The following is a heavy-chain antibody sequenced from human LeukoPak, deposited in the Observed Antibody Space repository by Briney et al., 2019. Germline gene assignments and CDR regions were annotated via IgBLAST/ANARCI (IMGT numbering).Heavy chain of an antibody. J-gene: IGHJ4*02. CDR1: GFTFSSYE. CDR2: ISSSGSTI. CDR3: ARWRGSTSERSDY. D-gene: IGHD2-2*01. Sequence: GGSLRLSCAASGFTFSSYEMNWVRQAPGKGLEWVSYISSSGSTIYYADSVKGRFTISRDNAKNSLYLQMNSLRAEDTATYYCARWRGSTSERSDYWGQGTLVTVSS. V-gene: IGHV3-48*03.